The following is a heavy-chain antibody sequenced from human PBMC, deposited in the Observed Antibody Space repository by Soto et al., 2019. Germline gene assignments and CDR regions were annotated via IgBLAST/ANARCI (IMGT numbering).Heavy chain of an antibody. Sequence: ASVKVSCKASGYMFTSYYMHWVRQAPGQGLEWMGIINPSGGGTSYAQKFQGRVAMTRDTSTTTVYMELSSLRSEDTAVYYCARGGSGYNSWGQGTLVTVSS. CDR2: INPSGGGT. CDR1: GYMFTSYY. J-gene: IGHJ5*02. CDR3: ARGGSGYNS. D-gene: IGHD5-12*01. V-gene: IGHV1-46*01.